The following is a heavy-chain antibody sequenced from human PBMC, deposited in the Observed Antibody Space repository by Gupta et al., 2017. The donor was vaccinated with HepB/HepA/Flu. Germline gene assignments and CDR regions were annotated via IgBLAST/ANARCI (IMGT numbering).Heavy chain of an antibody. D-gene: IGHD2-2*01. J-gene: IGHJ4*02. V-gene: IGHV3-13*01. CDR3: QDLGSEVPAFPY. CDR2: IGTAGDT. Sequence: EVQLVESGGGLVQPGGSLRLSCAASGFTFSSYDMHWVRQATGKGLEWVSAIGTAGDTYYPGSVKGRFTISRENAKNSLYLQMNSLRAGDTAVYYCQDLGSEVPAFPYWGQGSLVTVSS. CDR1: GFTFSSYD.